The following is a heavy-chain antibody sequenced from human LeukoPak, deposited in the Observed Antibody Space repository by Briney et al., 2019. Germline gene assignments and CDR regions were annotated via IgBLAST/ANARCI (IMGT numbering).Heavy chain of an antibody. J-gene: IGHJ6*02. CDR3: ARDRRRWPTYYYYGMDV. Sequence: SVKVSCKASGGTFSSYAISWVRQAPGQGLEWMGGIIPIFGTANYAQKFQGRVTITADESTSTAYMELSSLRSEDTAVYYCARDRRRWPTYYYYGMDVWGQGTTVTVSS. CDR2: IIPIFGTA. D-gene: IGHD4-23*01. V-gene: IGHV1-69*13. CDR1: GGTFSSYA.